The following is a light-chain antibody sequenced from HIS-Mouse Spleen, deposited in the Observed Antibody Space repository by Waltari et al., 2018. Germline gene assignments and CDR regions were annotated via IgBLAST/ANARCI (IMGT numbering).Light chain of an antibody. J-gene: IGLJ3*02. CDR1: SSDVGSYNL. CDR3: CSYAGSSTLV. V-gene: IGLV2-23*01. CDR2: EGS. Sequence: QSALTQPASVSGSPGQSITISCTGTSSDVGSYNLVSWYQQHPGKAPKLMIYEGSKRPSGDSNRFSGSKSGNTASLTISGLQAEDEADYYCCSYAGSSTLVFGGGTKLTVL.